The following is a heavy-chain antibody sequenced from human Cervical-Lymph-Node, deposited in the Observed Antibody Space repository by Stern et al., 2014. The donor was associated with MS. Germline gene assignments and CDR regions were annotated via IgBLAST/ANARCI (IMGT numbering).Heavy chain of an antibody. CDR1: GGSISSYY. D-gene: IGHD6-19*01. V-gene: IGHV4-59*08. J-gene: IGHJ4*02. CDR2: MDYSGST. CDR3: ARLLAPMAGFDY. Sequence: QVQLQESGPGLVKPSETLSLTCTVSGGSISSYYWSWIRQPPGKGLEWIGYMDYSGSTNYNPSLTSRVTISVDTSKNQFSLKLNSVTAADTAVYYCARLLAPMAGFDYWGQGTLVTVSS.